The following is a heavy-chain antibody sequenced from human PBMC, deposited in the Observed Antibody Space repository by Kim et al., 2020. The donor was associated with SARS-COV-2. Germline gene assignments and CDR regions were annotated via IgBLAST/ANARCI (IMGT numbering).Heavy chain of an antibody. D-gene: IGHD6-25*01. CDR1: GGSVSSGSYY. CDR3: ATVRGYSSGDAFDI. J-gene: IGHJ3*02. CDR2: IYYSGST. V-gene: IGHV4-61*01. Sequence: SETLSLTCTVSGGSVSSGSYYWSWIRQPPGKGLEWIGYIYYSGSTNYNPSLKSRVTISIDTSKNQFSLKLSSVTAADTAVYYCATVRGYSSGDAFDIWGQGTMVTVSS.